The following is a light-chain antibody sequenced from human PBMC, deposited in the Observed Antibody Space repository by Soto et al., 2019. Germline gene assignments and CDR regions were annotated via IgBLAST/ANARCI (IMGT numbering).Light chain of an antibody. CDR1: QSVSSSY. V-gene: IGKV3-20*01. CDR3: PQYGRSPT. J-gene: IGKJ2*01. Sequence: EIVLTQSPGTLSLSPGERATLSCRASQSVSSSYLAWYQQKPGQAPRLLIYGASSMATGIPDRFSGSGSGTDFTLTISRLEPEDYAVYYCPQYGRSPTFGHGNKLESK. CDR2: GAS.